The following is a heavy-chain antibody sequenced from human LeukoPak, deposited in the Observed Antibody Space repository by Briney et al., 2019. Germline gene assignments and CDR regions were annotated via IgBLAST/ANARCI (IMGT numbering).Heavy chain of an antibody. J-gene: IGHJ4*02. V-gene: IGHV3-30*18. CDR1: GFIFSSYG. D-gene: IGHD5-12*01. CDR2: ISSDGSNK. CDR3: AKDLLAATIDYYFDY. Sequence: GRSLRLSCVASGFIFSSYGMHWVRQAPGKGLEWVAVISSDGSNKYYADSVTGRFTISRDNSKNTLYLQMNSLRAEDTAVYYCAKDLLAATIDYYFDYWGQGTLVTVSS.